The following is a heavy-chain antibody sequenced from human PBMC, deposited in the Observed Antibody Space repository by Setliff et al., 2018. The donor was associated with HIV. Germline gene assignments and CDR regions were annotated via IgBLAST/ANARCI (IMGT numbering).Heavy chain of an antibody. V-gene: IGHV1-69*13. CDR1: GGTVSSYA. CDR2: IIPILGTA. J-gene: IGHJ6*03. Sequence: VASVKVSCKASGGTVSSYAISWVRQAPGQGLEWMGGIIPILGTAKYAQKFQGRVTITADESTRTAYMELSSLRSEDTAVYYCARDRGESSGHMTQYYYYYMDVWGKGTTVTVSS. CDR3: ARDRGESSGHMTQYYYYYMDV. D-gene: IGHD3-22*01.